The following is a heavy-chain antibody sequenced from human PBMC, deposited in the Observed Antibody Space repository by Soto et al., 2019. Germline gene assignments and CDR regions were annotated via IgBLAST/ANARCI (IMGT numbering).Heavy chain of an antibody. V-gene: IGHV3-23*01. D-gene: IGHD6-13*01. CDR3: AKESSPRTYDLAY. J-gene: IGHJ4*02. Sequence: EVQLLESGGGLVQPGRSLRLSCVASGFTFSSSAMSWVRQAPGQGLEWVSAVSATSGNTYYADSVKGRFTISRDNSKNTLYLQMNSLRAEDTAVYFCAKESSPRTYDLAYWGQGTLVTVSS. CDR1: GFTFSSSA. CDR2: VSATSGNT.